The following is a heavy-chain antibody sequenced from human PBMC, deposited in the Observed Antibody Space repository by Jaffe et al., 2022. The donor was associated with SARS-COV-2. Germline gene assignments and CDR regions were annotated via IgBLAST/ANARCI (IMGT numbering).Heavy chain of an antibody. CDR3: ASLQTTVVTPGFDY. CDR1: GFTFSSYA. CDR2: ISYDGSNK. V-gene: IGHV3-30-3*01. D-gene: IGHD4-17*01. J-gene: IGHJ4*02. Sequence: QVQLVESGGGVVQPGRSLRLSCAASGFTFSSYAMHWVRQAPGKGLEWVAVISYDGSNKYYADSVKGRFTISRDNSKNTLYLQMNSLRAEDTAVYYCASLQTTVVTPGFDYWGQGTLVTVSS.